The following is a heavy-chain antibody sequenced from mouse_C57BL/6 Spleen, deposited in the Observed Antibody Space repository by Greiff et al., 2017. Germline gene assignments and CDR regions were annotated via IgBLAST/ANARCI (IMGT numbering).Heavy chain of an antibody. V-gene: IGHV1-50*01. CDR1: GYTFTSYW. Sequence: QVQLQQPGAELVKPGASVKLSCKASGYTFTSYWMQWVKQRPGQGLEWLGELEPSDSYTNYNQKLKGKATLTVDTSSSTAYMQLSSLTSEDSAVYYCARKDGYYGGFAYWGQGTLVTVSA. D-gene: IGHD2-3*01. J-gene: IGHJ3*01. CDR2: LEPSDSYT. CDR3: ARKDGYYGGFAY.